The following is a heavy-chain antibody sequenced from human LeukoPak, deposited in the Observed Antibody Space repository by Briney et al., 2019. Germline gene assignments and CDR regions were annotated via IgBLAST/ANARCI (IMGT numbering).Heavy chain of an antibody. J-gene: IGHJ4*02. D-gene: IGHD3-10*01. CDR3: VTCRAYIRGGFDF. Sequence: SETLSLTCSVSSYSISSDYYWDWIRQSPGKGLEWIGSIHHSGSTYYNPSLKSRVTVSVHTSKNQFSLRLSSVTAADTAVYYCVTCRAYIRGGFDFWGQGALVTVSS. CDR2: IHHSGST. V-gene: IGHV4-38-2*01. CDR1: SYSISSDYY.